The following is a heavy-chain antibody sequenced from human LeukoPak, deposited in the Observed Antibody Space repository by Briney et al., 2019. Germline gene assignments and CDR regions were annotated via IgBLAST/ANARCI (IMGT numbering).Heavy chain of an antibody. CDR2: ISWNSGSI. V-gene: IGHV3-9*01. Sequence: PGGSLRLSCVASGLTFDDYSMHWVRQAPGKGLEWVAGISWNSGSIGYADSVKGRFTISRDNSKNTLYLQMNSLRAEDTAVYYCAKAAVYSSSWTPFDDWGQGTLVTVSS. CDR3: AKAAVYSSSWTPFDD. CDR1: GLTFDDYS. J-gene: IGHJ4*02. D-gene: IGHD6-13*01.